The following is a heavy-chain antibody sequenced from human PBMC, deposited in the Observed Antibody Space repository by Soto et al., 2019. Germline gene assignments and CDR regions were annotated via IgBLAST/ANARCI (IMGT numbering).Heavy chain of an antibody. CDR3: ARDRYYGSGSYFSLPTYETPNFDY. Sequence: SVKVSCKASGCTFSSYAISWVRQAPGQGLEWMGGIIPICGTANYAQKFQGRVTITADESTSTAYMELSSLRSEDTAVYYCARDRYYGSGSYFSLPTYETPNFDYWGQGTLVTVSS. J-gene: IGHJ4*02. D-gene: IGHD3-10*01. CDR2: IIPICGTA. V-gene: IGHV1-69*13. CDR1: GCTFSSYA.